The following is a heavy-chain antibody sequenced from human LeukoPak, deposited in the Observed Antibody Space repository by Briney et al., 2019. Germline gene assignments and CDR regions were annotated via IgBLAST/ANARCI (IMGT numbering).Heavy chain of an antibody. CDR1: GYTFTGYY. J-gene: IGHJ4*02. Sequence: ASVKVSCTASGYTFTGYYMHWVRQAPGQGLEWMGWINPNSGGTNYAQKFQGRVTMTRDTSISTAYMELSRLRSDDTTVYYCPRFSSCYDLDYWGQGTLVTVSS. V-gene: IGHV1-2*02. CDR2: INPNSGGT. D-gene: IGHD3-22*01. CDR3: PRFSSCYDLDY.